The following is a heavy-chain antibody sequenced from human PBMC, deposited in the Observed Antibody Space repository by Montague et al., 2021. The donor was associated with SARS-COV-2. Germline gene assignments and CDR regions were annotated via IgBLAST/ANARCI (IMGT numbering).Heavy chain of an antibody. CDR1: GFTFSRYA. CDR3: ARDNYDYVWGSYRYIY. Sequence: SLRLSCAASGFTFSRYAMHWVRQAPGKGLEWVAVLSYDGSNNYYXXSLKVRFTISRDNSKNTLYLQLNSLRAEDTAVYYCARDNYDYVWGSYRYIYWGQGTLVTVSS. CDR2: LSYDGSNN. V-gene: IGHV3-30*04. D-gene: IGHD3-16*02. J-gene: IGHJ4*02.